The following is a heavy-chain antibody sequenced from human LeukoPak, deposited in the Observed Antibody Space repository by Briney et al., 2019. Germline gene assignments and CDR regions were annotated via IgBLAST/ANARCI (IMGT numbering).Heavy chain of an antibody. J-gene: IGHJ4*02. CDR1: GGSISTYY. CDR2: IYTSGST. CDR3: AREPYFDSTGYYFDY. D-gene: IGHD3-22*01. V-gene: IGHV4-4*07. Sequence: SETLSLTCTVSGGSISTYYWTWIRQPAGKGLEWIGRIYTSGSTNYNPSLKSRVTISVDKSKNQLSLKLSSVTAADTAVYYCAREPYFDSTGYYFDYWGQGTLVTISS.